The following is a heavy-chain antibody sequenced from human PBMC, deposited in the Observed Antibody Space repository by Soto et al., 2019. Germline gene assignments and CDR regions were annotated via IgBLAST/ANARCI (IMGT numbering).Heavy chain of an antibody. CDR2: IWYDGSNK. V-gene: IGHV3-33*01. D-gene: IGHD4-17*01. J-gene: IGHJ4*02. Sequence: GGSLRLSCAASGFTFSSYGMHWVRQAPGKGLEWVAVIWYDGSNKYYADSVKGRFTISRDNSKNTLYLQMNSLRAEDTAVYYCARATFDYGDSTLSYWGQGTLVTVSS. CDR1: GFTFSSYG. CDR3: ARATFDYGDSTLSY.